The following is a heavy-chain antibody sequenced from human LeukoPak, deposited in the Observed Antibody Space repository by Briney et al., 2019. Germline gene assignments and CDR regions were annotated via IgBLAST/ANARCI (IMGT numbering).Heavy chain of an antibody. V-gene: IGHV3-9*01. CDR1: GFTFDDYA. J-gene: IGHJ4*02. CDR3: ARDRRGYYDSSGYYYVH. Sequence: GGSLRLSCAASGFTFDDYAMHWVRQAPGKGLEWVSGISWNSGSIGYADSVKGRFTISRDSAKNSLYLQMNSQRAEDTAVYYCARDRRGYYDSSGYYYVHWGQGTLVTVSS. D-gene: IGHD3-22*01. CDR2: ISWNSGSI.